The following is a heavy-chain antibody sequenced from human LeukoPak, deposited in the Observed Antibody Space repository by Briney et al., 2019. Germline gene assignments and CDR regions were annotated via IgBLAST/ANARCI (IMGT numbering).Heavy chain of an antibody. Sequence: SVKVSCKASGYAFTSYHIHWMRQAPGQGLEWMGGIIPIFGTANYAQKFQGRVTITADESTSTAYMELSSLRSEDTAVYYCASSITMVRGVVNWFDPWGQGTLVTVSS. CDR2: IIPIFGTA. J-gene: IGHJ5*02. D-gene: IGHD3-10*01. CDR3: ASSITMVRGVVNWFDP. V-gene: IGHV1-69*13. CDR1: GYAFTSYH.